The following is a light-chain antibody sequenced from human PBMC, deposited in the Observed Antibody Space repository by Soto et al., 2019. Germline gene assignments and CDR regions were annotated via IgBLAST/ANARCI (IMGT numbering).Light chain of an antibody. CDR2: AAS. CDR3: QQSSNIPLT. Sequence: DIQMTQSPSSLSASVGDRVTITCRASQSISTLLNWYQKKPGKAPNLLIYAASSLRSGVPSRFSGAGSGTEFSLTINALQPEDFASYFCQQSSNIPLTFGGGTKVDIK. V-gene: IGKV1-39*01. J-gene: IGKJ4*01. CDR1: QSISTL.